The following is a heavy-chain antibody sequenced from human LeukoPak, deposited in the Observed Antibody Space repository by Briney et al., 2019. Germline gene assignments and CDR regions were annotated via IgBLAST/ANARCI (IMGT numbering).Heavy chain of an antibody. Sequence: SVKVSCKASGGTFSSYAISWVRQAPGQGLEWMGEIIPIFGTANYAQKFQCRVTMTRNTSISTAYMELSSLRSEDTAVYYCARGRTVTTSDIDYWGQGTLVTVSS. CDR1: GGTFSSYA. D-gene: IGHD4-17*01. V-gene: IGHV1-69*05. CDR2: IIPIFGTA. J-gene: IGHJ4*02. CDR3: ARGRTVTTSDIDY.